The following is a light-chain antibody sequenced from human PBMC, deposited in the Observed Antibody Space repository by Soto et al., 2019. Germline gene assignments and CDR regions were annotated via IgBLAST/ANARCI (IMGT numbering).Light chain of an antibody. J-gene: IGKJ1*01. CDR1: QSISSY. CDR3: QQSYSTPPWT. CDR2: AAS. V-gene: IGKV1-39*01. Sequence: DIQMTQSPSSLSASVVDRVTITCRASQSISSYLNWYQQKPGKAPKLLIYAASSLQSGVPSRFSGSGSETDFTLTISSLQPEDFATYYCQQSYSTPPWTFGQGTKVEIK.